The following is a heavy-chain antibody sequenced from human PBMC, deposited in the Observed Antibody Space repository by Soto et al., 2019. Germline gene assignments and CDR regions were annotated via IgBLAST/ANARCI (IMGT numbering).Heavy chain of an antibody. J-gene: IGHJ3*02. CDR3: AWHCSGDTCYIAFHI. Sequence: ASVKVSCKASGYSFTDNDGISWVRQAPGQGLEWMGWVSAYKGDTNYAHNVQGRVTMTADTSTSTAYMELRSLRSDDTAMYYCAWHCSGDTCYIAFHIWGQGTMVTVSS. CDR1: GYSFTDNDG. D-gene: IGHD2-15*01. V-gene: IGHV1-18*01. CDR2: VSAYKGDT.